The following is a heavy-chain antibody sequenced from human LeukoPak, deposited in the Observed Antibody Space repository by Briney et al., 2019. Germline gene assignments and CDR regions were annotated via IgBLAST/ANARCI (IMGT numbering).Heavy chain of an antibody. CDR2: ISSSGSTI. CDR1: GFTFRDYY. Sequence: GGSLRLSCAASGFTFRDYYMSWIRQAPGGGVEGGSYISSSGSTIYYADSVKGRFTISRDNAKNSLYLQMNSLRAEDTAVYYCAREGYYGSGSYYAYDYWGQGTLVTVSS. CDR3: AREGYYGSGSYYAYDY. V-gene: IGHV3-11*04. D-gene: IGHD3-10*01. J-gene: IGHJ4*02.